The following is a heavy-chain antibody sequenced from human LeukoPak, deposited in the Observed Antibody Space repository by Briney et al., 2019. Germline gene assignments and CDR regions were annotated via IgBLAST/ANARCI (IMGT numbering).Heavy chain of an antibody. CDR2: INHSGST. CDR1: GGSFSGYY. D-gene: IGHD4-17*01. V-gene: IGHV4-34*01. CDR3: ARGGVTVTT. Sequence: SEALSLTCAVYGGSFSGYYWSWIREPPGQGLEWIGEINHSGSTNYNPSLKSRVTISVDTSKNQFSLKLSSVTAADTAVYYCARGGVTVTTWGQGTLVTVSS. J-gene: IGHJ4*02.